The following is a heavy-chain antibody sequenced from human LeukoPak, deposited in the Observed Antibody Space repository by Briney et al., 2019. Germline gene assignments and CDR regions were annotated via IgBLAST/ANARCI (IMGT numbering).Heavy chain of an antibody. CDR2: VIPILGMA. J-gene: IGHJ5*02. CDR1: VGTFSYYA. CDR3: ASVVCSPASCYAGWFAP. D-gene: IGHD2-2*01. Sequence: ASVKVSCKASVGTFSYYAISWVRQAPVQGREWMGRVIPILGMANYAQKLQGRVTITADKSPSAASMELSGVRSQDTAVYYCASVVCSPASCYAGWFAPWGQGPLVTVS. V-gene: IGHV1-69*04.